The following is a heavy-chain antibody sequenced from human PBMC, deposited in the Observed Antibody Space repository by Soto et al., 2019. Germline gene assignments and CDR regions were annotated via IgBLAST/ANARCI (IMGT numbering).Heavy chain of an antibody. Sequence: ASVKVSCKASGYTFTSYGISWVRQAPGQGLEWMGWISAYNGNTNYAQKLQGRVTITADKSTSTAYMELSSLRSEDTAVYYCARGHNVEMASIDYWGQGTLVTVSS. CDR1: GYTFTSYG. CDR2: ISAYNGNT. CDR3: ARGHNVEMASIDY. J-gene: IGHJ4*02. V-gene: IGHV1-18*01. D-gene: IGHD1-20*01.